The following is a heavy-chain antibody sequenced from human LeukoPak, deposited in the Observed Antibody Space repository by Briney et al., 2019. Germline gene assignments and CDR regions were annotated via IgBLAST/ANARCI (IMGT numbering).Heavy chain of an antibody. D-gene: IGHD4-17*01. V-gene: IGHV3-33*01. CDR1: GFTFSSYG. CDR2: IWYDGSNK. Sequence: GRSLRLSCAASGFTFSSYGMHWVRQAPGKGLEWVAVIWYDGSNKYYADSVKGRFTISRDNSKNTLYLQMNSLRAEDTAVYYCAREKVYGDYIDYWGQGTLVTVSS. CDR3: AREKVYGDYIDY. J-gene: IGHJ4*02.